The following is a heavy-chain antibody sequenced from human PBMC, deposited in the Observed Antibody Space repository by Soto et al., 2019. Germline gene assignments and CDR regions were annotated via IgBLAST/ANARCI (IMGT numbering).Heavy chain of an antibody. D-gene: IGHD6-13*01. CDR3: ARLIRLASGIAAYMDV. CDR1: GGSISSYY. CDR2: IYYSGST. J-gene: IGHJ6*03. Sequence: SETLSLTCTVSGGSISSYYWSWIRQPPGKGLEWIGYIYYSGSTNYNPSLKSRVTISVDTSKNQFSLKLSSVTAADTAVYYCARLIRLASGIAAYMDVWGKGTTVTVSS. V-gene: IGHV4-59*08.